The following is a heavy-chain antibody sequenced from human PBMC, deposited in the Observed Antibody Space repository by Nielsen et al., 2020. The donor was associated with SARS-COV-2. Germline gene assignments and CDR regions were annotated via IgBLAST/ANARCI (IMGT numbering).Heavy chain of an antibody. CDR1: GYTFTSYG. CDR3: ARGPPDSSGTLADY. D-gene: IGHD3-22*01. Sequence: SVKISCKASGYTFTSYGISWVRQAPGQGLEWMGGIIPIFGTANYAQKFQGRVTITADESTSTAYMELSSLRSEDTAVYYCARGPPDSSGTLADYWGQGTLVTVSS. CDR2: IIPIFGTA. J-gene: IGHJ4*02. V-gene: IGHV1-69*13.